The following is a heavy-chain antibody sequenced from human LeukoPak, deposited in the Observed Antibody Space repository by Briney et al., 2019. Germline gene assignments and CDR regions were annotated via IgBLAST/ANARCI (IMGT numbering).Heavy chain of an antibody. D-gene: IGHD3-10*01. CDR1: GYTFTNYA. V-gene: IGHV1-3*01. J-gene: IGHJ5*02. CDR2: INAGNGDT. CDR3: ARDSGSP. Sequence: ASVKVSCKASGYTFTNYALHWVRQAPGQRLEWMGWINAGNGDTKYSQKFQGRVTITRDTSASTAYMELSSLRSEDTGVYYCARDSGSPWGQGTLVTVSS.